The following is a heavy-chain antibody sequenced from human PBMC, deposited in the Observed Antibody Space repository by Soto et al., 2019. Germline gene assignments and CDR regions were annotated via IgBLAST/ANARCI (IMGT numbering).Heavy chain of an antibody. J-gene: IGHJ6*03. CDR2: IYYSGST. CDR3: ARLPGYGYGYYYMDV. Sequence: SETLSLTCTVSGGSISSSSYYWGWIRQPPGKGLEWIGSIYYSGSTYYNPSLKSRVTISVDTSKNQFSLKLSSVTAADTAVYYCARLPGYGYGYYYMDVWGKGTTVTAP. CDR1: GGSISSSSYY. V-gene: IGHV4-39*01. D-gene: IGHD5-18*01.